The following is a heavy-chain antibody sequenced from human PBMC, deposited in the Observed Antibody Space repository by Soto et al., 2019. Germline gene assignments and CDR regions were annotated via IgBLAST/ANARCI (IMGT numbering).Heavy chain of an antibody. CDR2: TYYRSKWYN. CDR1: GDSVSSNSAT. D-gene: IGHD4-17*01. V-gene: IGHV6-1*01. CDR3: ARQFTVTHCYGMDV. J-gene: IGHJ6*01. Sequence: PSQTLSLTCGISGDSVSSNSATWNWIRQSPSRGLEWLGRTYYRSKWYNDYAVSVKSRITINPDTSKNQFSLQLNSVTPEDTAMYYCARQFTVTHCYGMDVWGRGTTVTVSS.